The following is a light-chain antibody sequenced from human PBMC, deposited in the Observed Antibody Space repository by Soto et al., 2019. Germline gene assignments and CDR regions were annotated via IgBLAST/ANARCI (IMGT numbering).Light chain of an antibody. CDR1: QSVSTKY. V-gene: IGKV3-20*01. CDR3: QQYGSSLFT. CDR2: GTS. J-gene: IGKJ3*01. Sequence: DIVLTQSPGTLSLSPGERATLSCRASQSVSTKYLGWYQQKPGQPPRVLIYGTSIRATGIPERFSGGGSGTDFTLTITRLESEDFAVYYCQQYGSSLFTFGPGTKVDF.